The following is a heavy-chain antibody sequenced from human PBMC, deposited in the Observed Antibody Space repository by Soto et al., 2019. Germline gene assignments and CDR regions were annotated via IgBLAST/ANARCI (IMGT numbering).Heavy chain of an antibody. CDR3: ARENMDGATAVPDI. Sequence: GASVKVSCKASGYTFTSYFIHWVRQAPGQGLEWMGLINPASGRPIYAQKFQDRVIMTRDTSTTTVYMELSSVISEDTALYYCARENMDGATAVPDIWGPGTMVTVS. CDR2: INPASGRP. CDR1: GYTFTSYF. D-gene: IGHD2-21*02. V-gene: IGHV1-46*01. J-gene: IGHJ3*02.